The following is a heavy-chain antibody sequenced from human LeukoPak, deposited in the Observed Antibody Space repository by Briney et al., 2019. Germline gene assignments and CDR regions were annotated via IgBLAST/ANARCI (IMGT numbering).Heavy chain of an antibody. CDR2: ISAYNGNT. D-gene: IGHD3-22*01. CDR3: ARERSGVSSGYYTYYFDY. CDR1: GYTFTSYG. Sequence: ASVKVSCKASGYTFTSYGISWVRQAPGQGLEWMGWISAYNGNTNYAQKLQGRVTIATDESTSTAYMELSSLRSEDTAVYYCARERSGVSSGYYTYYFDYWGQGTLVTVSS. J-gene: IGHJ4*02. V-gene: IGHV1-18*01.